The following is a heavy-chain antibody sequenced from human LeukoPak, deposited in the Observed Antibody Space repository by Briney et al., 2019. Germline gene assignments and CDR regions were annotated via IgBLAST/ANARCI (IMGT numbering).Heavy chain of an antibody. V-gene: IGHV4-39*01. J-gene: IGHJ3*02. CDR1: GGSLSSSSYY. CDR3: ERGGGAFDI. CDR2: IYDSGSN. D-gene: IGHD2-15*01. Sequence: PETLSLTCTVSGGSLSSSSYYAGWIRQPPGSGLEWIGSIYDSGSNYYNPSLKSRVTISVDTSNTQFSLKLSSVPAEDTAVYYCERGGGAFDIWGQGTMVTVSS.